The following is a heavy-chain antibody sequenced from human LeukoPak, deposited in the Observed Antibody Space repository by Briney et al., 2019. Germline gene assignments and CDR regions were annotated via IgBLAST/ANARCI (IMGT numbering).Heavy chain of an antibody. CDR1: GFTFSDYY. CDR2: IRHKGNGYTT. J-gene: IGHJ4*02. V-gene: IGHV3-72*01. CDR3: ARDIGAARDY. Sequence: PGGSLRLSCAASGFTFSDYYMDWARQAPGKGLEWVGRIRHKGNGYTTEYAASVKGRFTVSRDDSRDSLYLQMNSLKTEDTAVYFCARDIGAARDYWGQGTLVTVSS. D-gene: IGHD1-26*01.